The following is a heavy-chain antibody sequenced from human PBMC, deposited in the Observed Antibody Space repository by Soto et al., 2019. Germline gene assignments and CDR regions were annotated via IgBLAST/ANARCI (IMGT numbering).Heavy chain of an antibody. CDR3: ARGFLEGSFDY. V-gene: IGHV1-2*04. Sequence: QVQLVQSGAEVKKPGASVKVSCKASGYTFTGYYMHWVRQAPGQGLEWMGWINPNSVGTNYAQKFQGWVTMTRDTAISAAYMEMSRLRSDDTAVYYCARGFLEGSFDYWGQGTLVTVSS. CDR1: GYTFTGYY. J-gene: IGHJ4*02. CDR2: INPNSVGT. D-gene: IGHD3-3*01.